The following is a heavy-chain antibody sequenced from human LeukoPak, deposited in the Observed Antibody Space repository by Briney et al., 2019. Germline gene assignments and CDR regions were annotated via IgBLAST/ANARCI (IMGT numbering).Heavy chain of an antibody. CDR3: AKWRWRQSEYED. V-gene: IGHV3-7*01. CDR1: GFSFSDHW. CDR2: IKHDGSGK. Sequence: TGGSLRLSCEASGFSFSDHWMGWVRQAPGKGRECVANIKHDGSGKEYVDSVKGRFTISRDNAKNSVYLEMSSLRAEDTAVYYCAKWRWRQSEYEDWGQGTLVTVSS. D-gene: IGHD5-24*01. J-gene: IGHJ4*02.